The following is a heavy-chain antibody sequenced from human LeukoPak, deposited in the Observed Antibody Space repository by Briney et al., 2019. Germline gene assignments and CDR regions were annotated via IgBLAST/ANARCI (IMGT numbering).Heavy chain of an antibody. CDR1: GDSISSTIYS. CDR3: ASPKMTTVTLFDY. V-gene: IGHV4-39*01. J-gene: IGHJ4*02. D-gene: IGHD4-17*01. Sequence: SETLSLTCTVSGDSISSTIYSWGWIRQPPGKGLEWIGSIYYSGSTYYNPSLKSRVTISVDTSKNQFSLKLSSVTAADTAVYYCASPKMTTVTLFDYWGQGTLVTVSS. CDR2: IYYSGST.